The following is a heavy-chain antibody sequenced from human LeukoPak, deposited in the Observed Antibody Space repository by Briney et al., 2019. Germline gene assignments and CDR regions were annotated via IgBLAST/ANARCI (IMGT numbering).Heavy chain of an antibody. CDR2: ISAYNGNT. V-gene: IGHV1-18*01. Sequence: ASVKVSCKASGYTFTIYGISWVRQAPGQGLEWMGWISAYNGNTNYAQKLQGRVTMTTDTSTSTAYMELRSLRSDDTAVYYCARKDGQWLDKYYYYYGMDVWGQGTTVTVSS. CDR1: GYTFTIYG. CDR3: ARKDGQWLDKYYYYYGMDV. J-gene: IGHJ6*02. D-gene: IGHD6-19*01.